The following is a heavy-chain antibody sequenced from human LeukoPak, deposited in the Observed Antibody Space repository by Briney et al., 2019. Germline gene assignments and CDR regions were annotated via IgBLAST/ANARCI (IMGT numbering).Heavy chain of an antibody. CDR3: AREENWFDP. CDR2: ISSSSSTI. J-gene: IGHJ5*02. Sequence: PGGSLRLSCAASGFTYSSYSMNWVRQAPGKGLEWVSYISSSSSTIYYADSVKGRFTISRDNSKNTLYLQMNSLRAEDTAVYYCAREENWFDPWGQGTLVTVSS. V-gene: IGHV3-48*01. CDR1: GFTYSSYS.